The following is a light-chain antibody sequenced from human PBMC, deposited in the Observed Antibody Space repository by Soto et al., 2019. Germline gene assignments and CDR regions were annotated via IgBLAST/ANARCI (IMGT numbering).Light chain of an antibody. J-gene: IGLJ1*01. V-gene: IGLV2-23*02. Sequence: QSALTQPASVSGSPGQSITISCTGTSSDFGTYDLVSWYQQHPGKAPKLMIYEVSKRPLGVSNRFSGSKSGYTASLTISGLQAEDEGDYYCCSYADTSTLFVFGSGTKVTVL. CDR2: EVS. CDR1: SSDFGTYDL. CDR3: CSYADTSTLFV.